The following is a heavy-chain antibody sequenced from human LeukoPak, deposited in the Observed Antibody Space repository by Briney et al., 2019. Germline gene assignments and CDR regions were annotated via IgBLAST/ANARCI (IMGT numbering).Heavy chain of an antibody. CDR2: IYSGGST. CDR1: GFTVSSNY. J-gene: IGHJ4*02. D-gene: IGHD2-21*02. V-gene: IGHV3-53*01. Sequence: PGGSLRLSCAASGFTVSSNYMSWVRQAPGKGLEWVSVIYSGGSTYYADSVKGRFTISRDNAKNMLHLQMNSLRVEDTAVYYCVRGSSDWAGTDYWGQGTLVTVSS. CDR3: VRGSSDWAGTDY.